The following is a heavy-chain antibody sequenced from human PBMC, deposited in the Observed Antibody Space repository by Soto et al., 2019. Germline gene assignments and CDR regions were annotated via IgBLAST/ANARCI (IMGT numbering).Heavy chain of an antibody. Sequence: QVHLVQCGAEVKKPGASVKVSCRGSGYAFTTYGITWVRQAPGQRLEWMGWISAHNGNTNYAQKLQGRVTVTRDTSTSTAYMELRSLRSDDTAVYYCARRRYGDYWGQGALVTVSS. J-gene: IGHJ4*02. CDR2: ISAHNGNT. CDR1: GYAFTTYG. V-gene: IGHV1-18*01. D-gene: IGHD1-1*01. CDR3: ARRRYGDY.